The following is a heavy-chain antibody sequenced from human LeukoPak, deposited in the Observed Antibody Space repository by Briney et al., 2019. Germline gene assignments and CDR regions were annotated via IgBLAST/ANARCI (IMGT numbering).Heavy chain of an antibody. V-gene: IGHV3-30*02. CDR3: ATQTITLVVVISPFDY. CDR2: IQDDGAKT. CDR1: GFTFNTYP. Sequence: PGGSLRLSCAASGFTFNTYPMHWVRQAPGKGLEWVALIQDDGAKTNYADSARGRFTISRDNSRSTVYLQMNSLKPDDTAVYYCATQTITLVVVISPFDYWGQGALVTVSS. D-gene: IGHD3-22*01. J-gene: IGHJ4*02.